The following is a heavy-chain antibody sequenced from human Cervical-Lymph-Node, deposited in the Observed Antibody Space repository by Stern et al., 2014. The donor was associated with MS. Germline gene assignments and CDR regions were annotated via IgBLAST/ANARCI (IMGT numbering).Heavy chain of an antibody. CDR3: VGPDFHL. Sequence: QVQLGQSGAEVKRPGSSVRVSCEVFGGTFSSTGINWVRQAPGRGLEWVGGIIPYFGPKYAPEFLGTVTISADESASTAYLDLRSLISADTAVVDCVGPDFHLWGQGTLVTVSS. J-gene: IGHJ5*02. CDR2: IIPYFGP. CDR1: GGTFSSTG. D-gene: IGHD3-16*01. V-gene: IGHV1-69*01.